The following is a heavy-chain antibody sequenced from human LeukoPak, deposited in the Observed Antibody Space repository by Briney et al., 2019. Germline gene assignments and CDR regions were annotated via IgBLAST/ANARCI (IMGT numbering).Heavy chain of an antibody. Sequence: GGSLSLSCPAPGSPFSSFAMHWARQAPGKGLEWVAVISYDGSNKYYADSVKGRFTISRDNSKNTLYLQMNSLRAEDTAVYYCAIESGYDYRSPLYYWGQGTLVTVSS. J-gene: IGHJ4*02. CDR3: AIESGYDYRSPLYY. CDR2: ISYDGSNK. CDR1: GSPFSSFA. D-gene: IGHD5-12*01. V-gene: IGHV3-30*04.